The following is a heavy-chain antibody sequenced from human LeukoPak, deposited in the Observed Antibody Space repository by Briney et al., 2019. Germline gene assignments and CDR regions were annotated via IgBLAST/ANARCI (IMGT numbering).Heavy chain of an antibody. D-gene: IGHD1-26*01. J-gene: IGHJ4*02. CDR3: AKGGPRGSYCLDY. Sequence: GGSLRLSCAASGFTFSSSAMSWVRQTPEKGLEWVSVISGSGGSTYYADSVKGRFTISRDNSKNTLYLQMNSLRAEDTAVYYCAKGGPRGSYCLDYWGQGTLVTVSS. CDR1: GFTFSSSA. V-gene: IGHV3-23*01. CDR2: ISGSGGST.